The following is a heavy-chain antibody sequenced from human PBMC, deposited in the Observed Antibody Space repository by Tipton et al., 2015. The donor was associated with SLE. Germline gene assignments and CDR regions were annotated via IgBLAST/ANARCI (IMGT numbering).Heavy chain of an antibody. D-gene: IGHD2/OR15-2a*01. CDR3: ARLPEYYFDA. CDR2: ISHTGST. V-gene: IGHV4-34*01. CDR1: GGSISAYY. J-gene: IGHJ4*02. Sequence: TLSLTCTVYGGSISAYYWSWIRQPPGKGLEWIGEISHTGSTNFNPSLKSRVAISADTSKTRFSLKLNSVTAADTAVYYCARLPEYYFDAWGQGTLVNVSS.